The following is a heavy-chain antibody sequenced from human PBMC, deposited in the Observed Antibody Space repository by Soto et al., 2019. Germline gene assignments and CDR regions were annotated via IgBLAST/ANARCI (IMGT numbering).Heavy chain of an antibody. V-gene: IGHV4-59*02. CDR3: ARGHMGWFDP. CDR1: GGSVSSYF. D-gene: IGHD3-16*01. J-gene: IGHJ5*02. CDR2: IYYSGET. Sequence: SETLSLTCTVSGGSVSSYFWSWIRQPPGKGLEWIGYIYYSGETNSNPSLKSRVTMSVDTSKNQFSLRLNSVTAADSAVYYCARGHMGWFDPWGLGTLVTVSS.